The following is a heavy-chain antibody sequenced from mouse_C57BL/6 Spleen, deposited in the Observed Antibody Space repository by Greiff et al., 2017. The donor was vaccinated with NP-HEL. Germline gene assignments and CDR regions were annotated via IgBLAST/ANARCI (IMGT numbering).Heavy chain of an antibody. J-gene: IGHJ3*01. Sequence: EVHLVESGGGLVKPGGSLKLSCAASGFTFSSYAMSWVRQTPEKRLEWVATISDGGSYTYYPDNVKGRFTISRDNAKNNLYLQMSHLKSEDTAMYYCAREGTDAYWGQGTLVTVSA. CDR3: AREGTDAY. CDR1: GFTFSSYA. D-gene: IGHD3-3*01. CDR2: ISDGGSYT. V-gene: IGHV5-4*01.